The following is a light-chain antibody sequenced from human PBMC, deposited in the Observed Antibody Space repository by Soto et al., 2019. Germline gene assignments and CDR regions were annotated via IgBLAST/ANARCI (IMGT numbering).Light chain of an antibody. CDR3: QHYNSHSVYT. CDR1: QDVDSF. J-gene: IGKJ2*01. V-gene: IGKV1-5*03. CDR2: LAS. Sequence: DIQMTQSPSTLSASVGDRVTVTCRANQDVDSFLAWYQQKPGKAPKLLIYLASRLESGVPSRFSGSGSGSEYTLTNSGLQPDDFATYFCQHYNSHSVYTFGQGTKLEIK.